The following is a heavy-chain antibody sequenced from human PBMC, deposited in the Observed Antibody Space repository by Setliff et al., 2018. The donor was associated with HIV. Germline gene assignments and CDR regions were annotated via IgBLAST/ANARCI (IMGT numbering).Heavy chain of an antibody. D-gene: IGHD3-10*01. V-gene: IGHV4-34*01. J-gene: IGHJ5*02. Sequence: SETLSLTCAVYTESLTRYDWAWIRQSPEKGLEWIGEIDDSGSIIYNPSLQSRVTMSVDTSKNQFSLKVRSLTAADTGLYYCARVKSIKTTLVRLWPRFDLWGQGTQVTDSS. CDR1: TESLTRYD. CDR3: ARVKSIKTTLVRLWPRFDL. CDR2: IDDSGSI.